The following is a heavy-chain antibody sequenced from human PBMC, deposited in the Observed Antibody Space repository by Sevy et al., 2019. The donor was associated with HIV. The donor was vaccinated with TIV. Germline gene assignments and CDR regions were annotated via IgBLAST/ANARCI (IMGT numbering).Heavy chain of an antibody. CDR2: INPSGGST. CDR3: ARDGVGDYDILTGYSPPNAFDI. Sequence: ASVKVSCKASGYTFTSYYMHWVRQAPGQGLEWMGIINPSGGSTSYAQKFQGRVTMTRDTSTSTVYIELSSLRSEDTAVYYCARDGVGDYDILTGYSPPNAFDIWGQGTMVTVSS. V-gene: IGHV1-46*01. D-gene: IGHD3-9*01. J-gene: IGHJ3*02. CDR1: GYTFTSYY.